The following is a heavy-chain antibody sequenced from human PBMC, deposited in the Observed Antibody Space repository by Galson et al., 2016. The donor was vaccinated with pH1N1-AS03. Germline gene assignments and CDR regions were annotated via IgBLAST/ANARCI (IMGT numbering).Heavy chain of an antibody. J-gene: IGHJ4*02. D-gene: IGHD2-2*01. CDR2: ISGSGTGT. CDR1: GFTFSIYA. V-gene: IGHV3-23*01. Sequence: SLRLSCAASGFTFSIYAMSWVRQAPGKGLEWVSTISGSGTGTYYADSVRGRFTISRDTSENTLYLQMNSLRAEDTAVYYCAKRGGLPSEGMTYFDSWGQGTLVPVSS. CDR3: AKRGGLPSEGMTYFDS.